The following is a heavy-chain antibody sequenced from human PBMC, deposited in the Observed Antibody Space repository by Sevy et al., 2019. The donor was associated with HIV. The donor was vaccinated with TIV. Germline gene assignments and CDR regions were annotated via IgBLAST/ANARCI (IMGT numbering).Heavy chain of an antibody. Sequence: GGSLRLSCAASGFTFSSYAMSWVRQAPGKGLEWVSSITGSSTYTYYADSVKGRFTISRDNAKNSLYLQMNTLRVEDTSVYYCARTNGGWWDALDIWGQGTMVTVSS. CDR3: ARTNGGWWDALDI. D-gene: IGHD2-15*01. V-gene: IGHV3-21*01. CDR2: ITGSSTYT. J-gene: IGHJ3*02. CDR1: GFTFSSYA.